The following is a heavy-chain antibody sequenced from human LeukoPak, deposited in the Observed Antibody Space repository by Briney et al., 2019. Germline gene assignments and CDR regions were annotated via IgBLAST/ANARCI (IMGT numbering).Heavy chain of an antibody. CDR2: IYYSGST. CDR3: VGVGGYSGYDPFDY. CDR1: GGSISTYY. D-gene: IGHD5-12*01. V-gene: IGHV4-59*12. J-gene: IGHJ4*02. Sequence: SETLSLTCTVSGGSISTYYWSWIRQPPGKGLEWIGYIYYSGSTNYNPSLKSRVTISVDKAKNQFSLKLNSVSAADTAVYYCVGVGGYSGYDPFDYWGQGTLVTVSS.